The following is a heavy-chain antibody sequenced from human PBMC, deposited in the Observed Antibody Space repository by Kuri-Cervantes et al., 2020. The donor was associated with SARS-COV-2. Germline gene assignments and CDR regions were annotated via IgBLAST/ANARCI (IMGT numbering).Heavy chain of an antibody. J-gene: IGHJ5*02. D-gene: IGHD3-3*01. Sequence: SLKISCTASGFTFGDYAMSWVLQAPGKGLEWVGFSRSKAYGGTTEYAESVKGRFTISRDDSKNIAYLQMNSLKTEDTAVYYCTRDDFWSGYYYHWGQGTLVTVSS. V-gene: IGHV3-49*04. CDR1: GFTFGDYA. CDR2: SRSKAYGGTT. CDR3: TRDDFWSGYYYH.